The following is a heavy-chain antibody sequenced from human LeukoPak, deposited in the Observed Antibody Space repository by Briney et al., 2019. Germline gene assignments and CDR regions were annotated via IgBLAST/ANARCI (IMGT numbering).Heavy chain of an antibody. CDR2: ISGSGGST. CDR1: GFTFSSYA. J-gene: IGHJ4*02. Sequence: GGSLRLSCAASGFTFSSYAMSWVRQDPGKGLEWVSAISGSGGSTYYADSVKGRFTISRDNSKNTLYLQMNSLRAEDTAVYYCAKSWGYDFWSGYQVDYWGQGTLVTVSS. CDR3: AKSWGYDFWSGYQVDY. D-gene: IGHD3-3*01. V-gene: IGHV3-23*01.